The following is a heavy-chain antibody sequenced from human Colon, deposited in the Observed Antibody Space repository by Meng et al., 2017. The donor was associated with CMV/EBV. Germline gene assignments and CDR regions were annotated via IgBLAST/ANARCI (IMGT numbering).Heavy chain of an antibody. D-gene: IGHD3-22*01. CDR1: SNTYA. CDR2: MTGSGSRT. CDR3: AKDGISFDGSSHIYYFDH. J-gene: IGHJ4*02. Sequence: SNTYASGWVRQAPGKGLELVSSMTGSGSRTSSADSVKGRFTISRDNSKNTLYLQMNSLRAEDTAVYYCAKDGISFDGSSHIYYFDHWGQGTLVTVSS. V-gene: IGHV3-23*01.